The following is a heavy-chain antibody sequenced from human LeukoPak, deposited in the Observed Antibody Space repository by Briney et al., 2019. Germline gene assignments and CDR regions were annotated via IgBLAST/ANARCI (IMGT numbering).Heavy chain of an antibody. CDR3: AREDTYYYDSSGVFDY. Sequence: SETLSLTCAVSGGSISSVNLWSWIRQPPGKGLEWIGYIYYSGSTYYNPSLKSRVTISVDTSKNQFSLKLSSVTAADTAVYYCAREDTYYYDSSGVFDYWGQGTLVTVSS. J-gene: IGHJ4*02. D-gene: IGHD3-22*01. CDR1: GGSISSVNL. V-gene: IGHV4-30-4*01. CDR2: IYYSGST.